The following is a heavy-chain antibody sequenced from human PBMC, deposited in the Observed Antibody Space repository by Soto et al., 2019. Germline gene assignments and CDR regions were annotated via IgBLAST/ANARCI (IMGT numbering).Heavy chain of an antibody. CDR2: IIPILGIA. V-gene: IGHV1-69*08. CDR1: GGTFSSYT. J-gene: IGHJ4*02. D-gene: IGHD6-19*01. Sequence: QVQLVQSGAEVKKPGSSVKISCKASGGTFSSYTISWVRQAPGQGLEWMGRIIPILGIANYAQKFQGRVTLTADKSTSTAYMELSSLRSEDTAVYYCARDGYSSGWYGGQVDYWGQGTLVTVSS. CDR3: ARDGYSSGWYGGQVDY.